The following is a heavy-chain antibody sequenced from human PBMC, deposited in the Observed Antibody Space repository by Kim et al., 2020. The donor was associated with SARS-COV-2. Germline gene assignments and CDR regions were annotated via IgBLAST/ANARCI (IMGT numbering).Heavy chain of an antibody. V-gene: IGHV3-23*01. CDR3: AKEGGYCISSTCPRRFDS. D-gene: IGHD2-2*01. Sequence: GGSLRLSCAVSGFTFSTYAMSWVRQTPGKGLEWVSSISDNGHDTYYADSVQGRFTISRDSPRNTLYLQLSSLRAEDTAVYYCAKEGGYCISSTCPRRFDSWGQGSLVTVSS. CDR2: ISDNGHDT. J-gene: IGHJ4*02. CDR1: GFTFSTYA.